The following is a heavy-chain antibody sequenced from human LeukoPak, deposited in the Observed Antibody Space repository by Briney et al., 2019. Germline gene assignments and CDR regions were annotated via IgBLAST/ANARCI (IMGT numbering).Heavy chain of an antibody. CDR1: GGTFTSYV. Sequence: SVKVSCKGSGGTFTSYVISWGRQAPGQGGEWRGGVIPIFGTANYEQKFQGRVTIISGESTKTAYMELSSLRSEDTAVYYCARRSMVRGVDYSMDVWGKGTTVTVSS. CDR3: ARRSMVRGVDYSMDV. CDR2: VIPIFGTA. D-gene: IGHD3-10*01. V-gene: IGHV1-69*13. J-gene: IGHJ6*04.